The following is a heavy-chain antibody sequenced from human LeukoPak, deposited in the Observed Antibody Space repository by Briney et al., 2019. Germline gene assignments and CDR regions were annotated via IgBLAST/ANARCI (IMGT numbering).Heavy chain of an antibody. V-gene: IGHV4-34*01. Sequence: SETLSLTCAVYGGSFSGYYWSWIRQPPGKGLEWIGEINHSGSTNYNPSLKSRVTISVDTSKNQFSLKLSPVTAADTAVYYCARGGRQRTYSSYYYMDVWGKGTTVTVSS. CDR1: GGSFSGYY. D-gene: IGHD6-25*01. CDR2: INHSGST. J-gene: IGHJ6*03. CDR3: ARGGRQRTYSSYYYMDV.